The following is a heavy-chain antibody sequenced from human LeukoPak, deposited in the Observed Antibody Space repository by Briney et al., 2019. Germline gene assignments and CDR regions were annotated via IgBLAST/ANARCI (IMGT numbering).Heavy chain of an antibody. CDR2: IIPIFGTA. Sequence: ASVKVSCKASGGTFSSYAISWVRQAPGQGLEWMGGIIPIFGTANYAQKFRGRVTITTDESTSTAYMELSSLRSEDTAVYYCARSRYSGSYFYYFDYWGQGTLVTVSS. J-gene: IGHJ4*02. V-gene: IGHV1-69*05. CDR1: GGTFSSYA. D-gene: IGHD1-26*01. CDR3: ARSRYSGSYFYYFDY.